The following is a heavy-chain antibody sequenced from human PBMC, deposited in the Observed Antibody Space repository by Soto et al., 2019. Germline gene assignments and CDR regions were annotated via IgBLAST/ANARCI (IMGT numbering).Heavy chain of an antibody. J-gene: IGHJ4*02. V-gene: IGHV3-23*01. CDR3: ARDQLRPGILYSLGVLLPEYGL. D-gene: IGHD3-22*01. Sequence: PGGSLRLSCAASGFAFSTFAMTWVRQAPGKGLEWVAAISVSGNNAYYADSVKGRFTISRDNSHNPVFLQMSSLRADDTAVYYCARDQLRPGILYSLGVLLPEYGLWGQGTLVTVSS. CDR1: GFAFSTFA. CDR2: ISVSGNNA.